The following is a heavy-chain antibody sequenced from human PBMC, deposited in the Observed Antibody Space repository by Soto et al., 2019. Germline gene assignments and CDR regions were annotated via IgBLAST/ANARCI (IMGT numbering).Heavy chain of an antibody. V-gene: IGHV3-7*01. CDR1: GFTFTPYW. Sequence: EVQLVESGGALVQPGGSLRLSCATSGFTFTPYWMNLVRQAPGKGLEWVANINIDGTEKYYGDSVKGRSTISRDNAKNSLYLQMDSLMDEEMLMYYCARNRGWEMLYYLGQGTLVIVAS. CDR2: INIDGTEK. CDR3: ARNRGWEMLYY. D-gene: IGHD1-26*01. J-gene: IGHJ4*02.